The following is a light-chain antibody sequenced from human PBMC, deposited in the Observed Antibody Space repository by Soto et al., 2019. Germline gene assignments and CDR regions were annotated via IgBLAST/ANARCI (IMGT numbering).Light chain of an antibody. Sequence: DIQMTQSPASLSASVGDRVTITCQASQDITDYLNWYQQKPGKDPALLIYDVSNLKTGVQPRFSGSGSGTHFTLPVSSLKPEDIATYYCQDYRNLPTVGGGTKGDIK. V-gene: IGKV1-33*01. CDR3: QDYRNLPT. CDR1: QDITDY. CDR2: DVS. J-gene: IGKJ4*01.